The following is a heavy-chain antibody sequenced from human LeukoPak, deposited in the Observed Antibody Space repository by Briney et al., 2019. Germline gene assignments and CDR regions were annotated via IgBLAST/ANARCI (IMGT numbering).Heavy chain of an antibody. CDR2: VDHTGST. Sequence: SETLSLTCIVSGGSITMYYWTWIRQPPGKGLEWIGYVDHTGSTKFNPSLNSRVSISRDTSNNFFSLRLRSVTAADTAVYFCARGRVSSSTWYSTYYYFFYMDFWGKGTTVTVSS. CDR1: GGSITMYY. D-gene: IGHD4-11*01. J-gene: IGHJ6*03. CDR3: ARGRVSSSTWYSTYYYFFYMDF. V-gene: IGHV4-59*01.